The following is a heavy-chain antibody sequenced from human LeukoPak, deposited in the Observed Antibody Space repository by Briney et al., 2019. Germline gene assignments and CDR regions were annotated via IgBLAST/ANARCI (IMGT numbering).Heavy chain of an antibody. CDR2: IIPIFGTA. J-gene: IGHJ4*02. V-gene: IGHV1-69*05. CDR1: GGTFSSYT. Sequence: SVKVSCKASGGTFSSYTISWVRQAPGQGLEWMGGIIPIFGTANYAQKFQGRVTITTDESTSTAYMELSSLRSEDTAVYYCASQDSLLRYFDSGFDCWGQGTLVTVSS. D-gene: IGHD3-9*01. CDR3: ASQDSLLRYFDSGFDC.